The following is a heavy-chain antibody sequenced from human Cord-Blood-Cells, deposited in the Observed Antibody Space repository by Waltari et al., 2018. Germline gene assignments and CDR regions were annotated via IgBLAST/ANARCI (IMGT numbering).Heavy chain of an antibody. CDR1: GGSISSYY. D-gene: IGHD7-27*01. J-gene: IGHJ3*02. Sequence: QVQLQESGPGLVKPSETLSLTCTVSGGSISSYYWSWIRQPPGKGLEWIGYIHFSGRTNYTPSLQSRVTISVDTSKNQFSLKLSSVTAADTAVYYCARANWGNAFDIWGQGTMVTVSS. CDR2: IHFSGRT. V-gene: IGHV4-59*01. CDR3: ARANWGNAFDI.